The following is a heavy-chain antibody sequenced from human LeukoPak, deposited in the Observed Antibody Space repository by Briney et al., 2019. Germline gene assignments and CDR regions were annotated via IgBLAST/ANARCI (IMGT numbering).Heavy chain of an antibody. CDR3: ARAPQVPC. CDR2: IYSDGST. D-gene: IGHD1-1*01. Sequence: TGGSLRLSCAASGFTVSSNYMTWVRQAPGKGLEWVSVIYSDGSTYYADSVKGRFTISRDSSKNTLYLQMNSLRVEDTAVYYCARAPQVPCWGQGALVTVSS. J-gene: IGHJ4*02. V-gene: IGHV3-53*01. CDR1: GFTVSSNY.